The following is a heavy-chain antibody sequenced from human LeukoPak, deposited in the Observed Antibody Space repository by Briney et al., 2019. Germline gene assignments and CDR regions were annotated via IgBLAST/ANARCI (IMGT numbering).Heavy chain of an antibody. CDR2: MNPNSGNT. Sequence: ASVKVSCKASGYTFTSYDINWVRQATGQGLEWMGWMNPNSGNTGYAQKFQGRVTMTRNTSISTAYMELSSLRSEDTAVYYCARGILMATRQVKIWGYYYYYGMDVWGQGTTVTVSS. CDR3: ARGILMATRQVKIWGYYYYYGMDV. V-gene: IGHV1-8*01. CDR1: GYTFTSYD. D-gene: IGHD2-8*01. J-gene: IGHJ6*02.